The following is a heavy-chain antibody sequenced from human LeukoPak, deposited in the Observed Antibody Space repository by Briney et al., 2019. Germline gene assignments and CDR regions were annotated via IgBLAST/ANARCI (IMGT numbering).Heavy chain of an antibody. J-gene: IGHJ4*02. CDR1: GFTFSSYW. D-gene: IGHD6-19*01. CDR3: ARVSSSGH. V-gene: IGHV3-53*01. CDR2: IYSGGST. Sequence: GGSLRLSCAASGFTFSSYWMSWVRQAPGKGLEWVSVIYSGGSTYYADSVKGRFTISRDNSKNTLYLQMNSLRAEDTAVYYCARVSSSGHWGQGTLVTVSS.